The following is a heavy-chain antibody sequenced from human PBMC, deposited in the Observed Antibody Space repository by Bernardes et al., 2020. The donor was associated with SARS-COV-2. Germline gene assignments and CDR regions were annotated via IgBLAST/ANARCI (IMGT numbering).Heavy chain of an antibody. CDR2: IYYTGST. CDR1: GGSISSTIYY. D-gene: IGHD1-26*01. J-gene: IGHJ4*02. Sequence: SETLSLTCTVSGGSISSTIYYWGWVRQTPGKGLEWIASIYYTGSTYYNPSLKSRVTLSLDTSKAQFSMNLISMTAADTAVYSCVAFFHVGARVDYWGQGTLVTVSS. CDR3: VAFFHVGARVDY. V-gene: IGHV4-39*01.